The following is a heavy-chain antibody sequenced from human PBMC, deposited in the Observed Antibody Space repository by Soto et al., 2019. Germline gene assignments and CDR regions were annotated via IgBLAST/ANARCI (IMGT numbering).Heavy chain of an antibody. CDR3: ARTTVVTPRYFDY. CDR1: GGSISSGGYY. CDR2: IYYSGST. J-gene: IGHJ4*02. D-gene: IGHD4-17*01. Sequence: SETLSLTCTVSGGSISSGGYYWSWIRQHPGKGLEWIGYIYYSGSTYYNPSLKSRVTISVVTSKNQFSLKLSSVTAADTAVYYCARTTVVTPRYFDYWGQGTLVTVSS. V-gene: IGHV4-31*03.